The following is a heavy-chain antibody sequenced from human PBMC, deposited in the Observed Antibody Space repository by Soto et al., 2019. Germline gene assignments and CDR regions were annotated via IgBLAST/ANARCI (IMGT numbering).Heavy chain of an antibody. CDR3: ARDRRSITAGVFDS. CDR2: ITSSSTTI. D-gene: IGHD1-20*01. V-gene: IGHV3-48*02. CDR1: GFTFSDYS. J-gene: IGHJ4*02. Sequence: GGSLRLSCAASGFTFSDYSMNWVRQAPGKGLEWVPFITSSSTTIYYADSVKGRFTISRDNAKNSLHLQMNSLRDEDTAVYFCARDRRSITAGVFDSWGQGTLVTVSS.